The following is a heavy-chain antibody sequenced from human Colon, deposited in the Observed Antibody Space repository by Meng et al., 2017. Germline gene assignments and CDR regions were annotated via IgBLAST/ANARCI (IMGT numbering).Heavy chain of an antibody. J-gene: IGHJ4*02. CDR2: IKPDGSEK. CDR1: GFTFSSYW. Sequence: GESLKISCAASGFTFSSYWMSWVRQAPGKGLEWVANIKPDGSEKYNVDSVKGRFTISRDNTKNSLYLQMNTLRAKDTAVYYCARYYSSSRGGRMDYWGQGTLVTVSS. V-gene: IGHV3-7*01. D-gene: IGHD6-6*01. CDR3: ARYYSSSRGGRMDY.